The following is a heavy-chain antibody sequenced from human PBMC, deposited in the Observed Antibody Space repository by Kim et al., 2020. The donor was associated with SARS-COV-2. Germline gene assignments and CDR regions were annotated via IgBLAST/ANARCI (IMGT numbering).Heavy chain of an antibody. CDR3: ARDPFSKYGDHLDY. J-gene: IGHJ4*02. CDR2: IWYDGSNK. V-gene: IGHV3-33*01. D-gene: IGHD4-17*01. CDR1: GFTFSSYG. Sequence: GGSLRLSCAASGFTFSSYGMHWVRQAPGKGLEWVAVIWYDGSNKYYADSVKGRFTISRDNSKNTLYLQMNSLRAEDTAVYYCARDPFSKYGDHLDYWGQGTLVTVSS.